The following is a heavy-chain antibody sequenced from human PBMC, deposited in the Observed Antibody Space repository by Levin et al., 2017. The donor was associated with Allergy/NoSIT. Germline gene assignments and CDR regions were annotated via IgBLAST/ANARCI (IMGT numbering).Heavy chain of an antibody. Sequence: RTGGSLRLSCKASGYILSKYWIGWVRQMPGKGLEWMGIVYPGDSDTRYSPSFQGRVTISVEKSISTAYLQWSSLKASDTAMYYCARISMVRGVPWWFDTWGQGTLVTVSS. CDR3: ARISMVRGVPWWFDT. CDR2: VYPGDSDT. D-gene: IGHD3-10*01. CDR1: GYILSKYW. J-gene: IGHJ5*02. V-gene: IGHV5-51*01.